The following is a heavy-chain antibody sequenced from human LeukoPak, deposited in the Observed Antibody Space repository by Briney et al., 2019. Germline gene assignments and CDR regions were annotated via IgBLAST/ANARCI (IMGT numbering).Heavy chain of an antibody. V-gene: IGHV3-49*04. CDR1: GFTFGDYA. J-gene: IGHJ4*02. CDR3: TRGPSSGWYYFDY. Sequence: QPGRSLRLSCTASGFTFGDYAMSWVRQAPGKGLEWVGFIRSKAYGGTTEYAASVKGRFTTSRDDSKSIAYLQMNSLKTEDTAVYYCTRGPSSGWYYFDYWGQGTLVTVSS. D-gene: IGHD6-19*01. CDR2: IRSKAYGGTT.